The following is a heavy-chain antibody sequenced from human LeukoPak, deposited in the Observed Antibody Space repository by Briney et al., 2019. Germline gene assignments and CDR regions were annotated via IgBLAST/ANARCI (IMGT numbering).Heavy chain of an antibody. CDR1: GFTFSSYG. V-gene: IGHV3-30*02. Sequence: GGSLRLPCAASGFTFSSYGMHWVRQAPGKGLEWVAVIPYDGSNKYYADSVKGRFTISRDNSKNTLYLQMNSLRAEDTAVYYCAKEIAAAGTRYYYYYGMDVWGQGTTVTVSS. CDR3: AKEIAAAGTRYYYYYGMDV. J-gene: IGHJ6*02. D-gene: IGHD6-13*01. CDR2: IPYDGSNK.